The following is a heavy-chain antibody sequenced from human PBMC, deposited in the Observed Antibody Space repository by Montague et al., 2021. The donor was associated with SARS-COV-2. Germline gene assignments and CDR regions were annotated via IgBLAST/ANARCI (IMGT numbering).Heavy chain of an antibody. D-gene: IGHD3-16*01. CDR1: GGSISSYY. J-gene: IGHJ4*02. V-gene: IGHV4-59*01. Sequence: SETLSLTCTVSGGSISSYYWSWIRQPPGTGLEWIGYVIHSGSTNYNPSLKSRVTISVDTSKNQFSLKLSSVTAADTAVYFCARGGERYLLERRLDYWGQGTLVTVSS. CDR3: ARGGERYLLERRLDY. CDR2: VIHSGST.